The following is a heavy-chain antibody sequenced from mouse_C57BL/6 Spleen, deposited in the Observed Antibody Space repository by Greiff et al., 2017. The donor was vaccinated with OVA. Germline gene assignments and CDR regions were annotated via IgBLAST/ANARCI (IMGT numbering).Heavy chain of an antibody. CDR1: GYTFTSYW. V-gene: IGHV1-50*01. CDR3: ARPLYGSSRYFDV. CDR2: IDPSDSYT. D-gene: IGHD1-1*01. J-gene: IGHJ1*03. Sequence: VQLQQPGAELVKPGASVKLSCKASGYTFTSYWMQWVKQRPGQGLEWIGEIDPSDSYTNYNQKFKGKATLTVDTSSSTAYMPLSSLTSEDSAVYYCARPLYGSSRYFDVWGTGTTVTVSS.